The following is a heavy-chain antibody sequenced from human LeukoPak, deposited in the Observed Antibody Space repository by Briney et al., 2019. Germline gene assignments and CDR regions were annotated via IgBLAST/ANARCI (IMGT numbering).Heavy chain of an antibody. CDR1: GGSISRSTYY. V-gene: IGHV4-39*01. Sequence: SETLSLTCTVSGGSISRSTYYWGWIRQPPGQGLEWIGSIYYSGSTYYNPSLKSRVTISVDTSMNQFSLKLSSVTAADTAVYYCASIAAGGNEWGQGTLVTVSS. J-gene: IGHJ4*02. CDR3: ASIAAGGNE. CDR2: IYYSGST. D-gene: IGHD6-13*01.